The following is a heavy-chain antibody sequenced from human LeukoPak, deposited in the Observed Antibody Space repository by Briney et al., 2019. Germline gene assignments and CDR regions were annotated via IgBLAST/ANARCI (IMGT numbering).Heavy chain of an antibody. V-gene: IGHV4-61*01. J-gene: IGHJ4*02. D-gene: IGHD1-26*01. CDR1: GASVSSGSYY. CDR3: ARGDSGTYDAYFDY. CDR2: IYYSGST. Sequence: SETLSLTCNVSGASVSSGSYYWSWIRQPPGKGLEWIGYIYYSGSTNYNPSLKSRVTISVDTSKNQFSLRLSSVTAADTAVYYCARGDSGTYDAYFDYWGQGTLVTVSS.